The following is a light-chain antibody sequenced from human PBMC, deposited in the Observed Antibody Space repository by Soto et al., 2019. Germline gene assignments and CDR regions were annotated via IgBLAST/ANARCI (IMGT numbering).Light chain of an antibody. J-gene: IGLJ2*01. V-gene: IGLV1-44*01. CDR1: SSNIGSNT. CDR2: SNN. CDR3: AAWDDSLNGPHVV. Sequence: QFVLTQPPSASGTPGQRVTISCSGSSSNIGSNTVNWYQQLPGTAPKLLIYSNNQRPSGVPDRFSGSKSGTSASLAISGLQSEDEADYYCAAWDDSLNGPHVVFGGGTKVTVL.